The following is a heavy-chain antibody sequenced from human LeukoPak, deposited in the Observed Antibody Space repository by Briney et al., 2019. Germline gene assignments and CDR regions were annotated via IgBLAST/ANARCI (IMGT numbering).Heavy chain of an antibody. Sequence: GGSLRLSCAASGFTFSSYGMHWVRQAPGKGLEWVAFIRYDGSNKYYADSVKGRFTISRDNSKNTLYLQMNSLRAEDTAVYYCAKDPMVRGLQGNWFDPWGQGTLVTVSS. V-gene: IGHV3-30*02. D-gene: IGHD3-10*01. CDR3: AKDPMVRGLQGNWFDP. CDR1: GFTFSSYG. CDR2: IRYDGSNK. J-gene: IGHJ5*02.